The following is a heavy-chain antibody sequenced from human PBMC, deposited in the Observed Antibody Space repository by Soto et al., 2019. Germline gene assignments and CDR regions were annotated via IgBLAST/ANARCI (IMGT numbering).Heavy chain of an antibody. CDR1: GGTFSSYT. CDR2: IIPILGIA. Sequence: GASVKVSCKASGGTFSSYTISWVRQAPGQGLEWMGRIIPILGIANYAQKFQGRVTITADKSTSTAYMELSSLRSEDTAVYYCARVFHRGYCSGGSCSQDFDYWGQGTLVTVSS. J-gene: IGHJ4*02. D-gene: IGHD2-15*01. CDR3: ARVFHRGYCSGGSCSQDFDY. V-gene: IGHV1-69*02.